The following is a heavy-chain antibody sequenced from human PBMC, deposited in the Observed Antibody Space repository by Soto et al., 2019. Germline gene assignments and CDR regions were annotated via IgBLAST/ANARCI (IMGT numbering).Heavy chain of an antibody. J-gene: IGHJ3*02. D-gene: IGHD3-22*01. Sequence: LSLTCTVSGGSINIYYWTWIRQPPGNGLEWIGYMHYSGSTNYNPSLKSRVTISVDTSNNQLSLKLSSVTAADAAVYYCARGLHYYDNSAHYTPWAFDIRGRGTRVTVXS. CDR3: ARGLHYYDNSAHYTPWAFDI. V-gene: IGHV4-59*01. CDR1: GGSINIYY. CDR2: MHYSGST.